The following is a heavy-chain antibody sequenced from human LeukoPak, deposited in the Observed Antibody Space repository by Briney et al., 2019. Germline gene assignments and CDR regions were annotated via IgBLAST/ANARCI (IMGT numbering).Heavy chain of an antibody. J-gene: IGHJ4*02. CDR3: AKKRGDYYDSSGYYDDY. Sequence: GGSLRLSCAASGFTFSSYGMHWVRQAPGKGLEWVAVISYDGSNKYYADSVKGRFTISRDNSKNTLYLQMNSLRAEDTAVYYCAKKRGDYYDSSGYYDDYWGQGTLVTVSS. CDR2: ISYDGSNK. D-gene: IGHD3-22*01. V-gene: IGHV3-30*18. CDR1: GFTFSSYG.